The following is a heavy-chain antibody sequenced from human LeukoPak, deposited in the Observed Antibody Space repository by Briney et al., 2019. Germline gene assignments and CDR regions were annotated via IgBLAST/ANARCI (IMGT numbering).Heavy chain of an antibody. CDR1: GGSFSGYY. V-gene: IGHV4-34*01. CDR3: ARAVLKGFDP. J-gene: IGHJ5*02. D-gene: IGHD1-1*01. Sequence: SETLSLTCAVYGGSFSGYYWSWIRQPPGKGLEWIGEINHSGSTNYNPSLKSRVTISVDTSKNQFSLKLSSVTAADTAVYYCARAVLKGFDPWGQGTLVTVSS. CDR2: INHSGST.